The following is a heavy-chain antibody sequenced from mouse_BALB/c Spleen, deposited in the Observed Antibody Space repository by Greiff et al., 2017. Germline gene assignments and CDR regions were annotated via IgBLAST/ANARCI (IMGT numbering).Heavy chain of an antibody. J-gene: IGHJ3*01. CDR2: INPSNGRT. Sequence: QVQLQQSGAELVKPGASVKLSCKASGYTFTSYWMHWVKQRPGQGLEWIGEINPSNGRTNYNEKFKSKATLTVDKSSSTAYMQLSSLTSEDSAVYYCAREGTARATFFAYWGQGTLVTVSA. D-gene: IGHD3-2*01. CDR3: AREGTARATFFAY. CDR1: GYTFTSYW. V-gene: IGHV1S81*02.